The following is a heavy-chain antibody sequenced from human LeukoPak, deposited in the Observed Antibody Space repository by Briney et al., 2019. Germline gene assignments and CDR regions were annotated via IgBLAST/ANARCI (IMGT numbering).Heavy chain of an antibody. D-gene: IGHD3-16*01. Sequence: SETLSLTCAVYGGSFSGYYWSWIRQPPGKGLEWIGEINHSGSTNYNPSLKSRVTISVDTSKNQFSLKLSSVTAADTAVYYCAKPSGEDYAFDIWGQGTMVTVSS. CDR2: INHSGST. V-gene: IGHV4-34*01. CDR3: AKPSGEDYAFDI. J-gene: IGHJ3*02. CDR1: GGSFSGYY.